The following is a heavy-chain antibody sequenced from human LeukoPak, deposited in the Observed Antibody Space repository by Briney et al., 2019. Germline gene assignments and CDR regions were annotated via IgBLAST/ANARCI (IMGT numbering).Heavy chain of an antibody. CDR1: GGSFSGYY. D-gene: IGHD2-21*02. CDR3: ARPMTYYYYGMDV. J-gene: IGHJ6*02. V-gene: IGHV4-34*01. CDR2: INHSGST. Sequence: PSETLSLTCAVYGGSFSGYYWSWIRQPPGKGLEWIGEINHSGSTNYNPSLKSRVTISVDMSKNQFSLKLSSVTAADTAVYYCARPMTYYYYGMDVWGQGTTVTVSS.